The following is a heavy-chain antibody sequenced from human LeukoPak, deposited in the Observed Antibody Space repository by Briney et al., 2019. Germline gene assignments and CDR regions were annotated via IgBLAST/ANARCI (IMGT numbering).Heavy chain of an antibody. CDR1: GFTFSGYY. CDR3: ARVRESGVCSGSSCAKDPGYYYYMDV. J-gene: IGHJ6*03. V-gene: IGHV3-11*01. Sequence: GGSLRLSCEGSGFTFSGYYMSWIRQAPGKGLEWVSYINPSGSTIYYADSVKGRFTISRDNAKKSLDLQMYSLRAEDTAVYYCARVRESGVCSGSSCAKDPGYYYYMDVWGKGTTVTVSS. CDR2: INPSGSTI. D-gene: IGHD2-2*01.